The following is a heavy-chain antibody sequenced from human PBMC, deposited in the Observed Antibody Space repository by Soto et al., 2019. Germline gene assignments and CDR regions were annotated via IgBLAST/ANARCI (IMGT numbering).Heavy chain of an antibody. V-gene: IGHV3-21*01. J-gene: IGHJ4*02. CDR3: ARDGGRVVPAAMDY. CDR1: GFTFSSYS. D-gene: IGHD2-2*01. Sequence: GESLKISCAASGFTFSSYSMNWVRQAPGKGLEWVSSISSSSSYIYYADSVKGRFTISRDNAKNSLYLQMNSLRAEDTAVYYCARDGGRVVPAAMDYWGQGTLVTVSS. CDR2: ISSSSSYI.